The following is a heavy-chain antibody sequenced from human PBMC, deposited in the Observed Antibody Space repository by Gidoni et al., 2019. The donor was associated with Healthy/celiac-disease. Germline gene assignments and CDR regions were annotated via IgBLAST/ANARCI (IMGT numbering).Heavy chain of an antibody. CDR2: INSDGSST. J-gene: IGHJ6*03. CDR1: GFTFSSYW. Sequence: EVQLVESGGGLVQPGGSLRLPCAASGFTFSSYWMHWVRHAPGKGLVWVSRINSDGSSTSYADSVKGRFTISRDNAKNTLYLQMNSLRAEDTAVYYCARGGTRYCSSTSCLVGYYMDVWGKGTTVTVSS. CDR3: ARGGTRYCSSTSCLVGYYMDV. V-gene: IGHV3-74*01. D-gene: IGHD2-2*01.